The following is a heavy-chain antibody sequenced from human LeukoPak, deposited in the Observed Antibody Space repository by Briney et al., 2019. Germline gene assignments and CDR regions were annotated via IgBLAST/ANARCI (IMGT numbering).Heavy chain of an antibody. CDR2: INHSGST. J-gene: IGHJ4*02. CDR1: GGSFSGYY. Sequence: SETLSLTCAVYGGSFSGYYWSWIRQPPGKGLEWIGEINHSGSTNYNPSLKSRVTISVDTSKNQFSLKLSSVTAADTAVYYCARGGFYCGGDCYVDYWGQGTLVTVSS. CDR3: ARGGFYCGGDCYVDY. V-gene: IGHV4-34*01. D-gene: IGHD2-21*02.